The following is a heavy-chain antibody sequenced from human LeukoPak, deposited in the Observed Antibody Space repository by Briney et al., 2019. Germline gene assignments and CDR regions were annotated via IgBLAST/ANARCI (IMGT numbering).Heavy chain of an antibody. V-gene: IGHV3-9*01. Sequence: GGSLRLSCAASGFTFDDYAMNWVRQAPGKGLEWVSGISWNSGSIGYADSVEGRFTISRDNGKNSLYLQMNSLRDEDTAVYYCARDRDYAFDYWGQGTLVTVSS. D-gene: IGHD4-17*01. CDR3: ARDRDYAFDY. J-gene: IGHJ4*02. CDR1: GFTFDDYA. CDR2: ISWNSGSI.